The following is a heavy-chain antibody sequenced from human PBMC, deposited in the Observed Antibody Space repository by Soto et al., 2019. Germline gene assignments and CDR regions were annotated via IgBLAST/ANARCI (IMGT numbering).Heavy chain of an antibody. V-gene: IGHV1-3*05. J-gene: IGHJ4*02. CDR3: ARGNVRGGCLDY. Sequence: QLQLVQSGAEEVKPGASVKVSCNTSGYTFTTYAIHWVRQAPGQSLEWMGWFNGGNGNIKYSQKFEGRVSITTDTSANTAYMELNSLRSEDTAVYYCARGNVRGGCLDYWGQGTLVSVSS. CDR2: FNGGNGNI. D-gene: IGHD3-10*01. CDR1: GYTFTTYA.